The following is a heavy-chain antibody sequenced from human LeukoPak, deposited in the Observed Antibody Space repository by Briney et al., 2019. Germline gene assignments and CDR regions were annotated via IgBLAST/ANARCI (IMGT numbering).Heavy chain of an antibody. D-gene: IGHD3-10*01. V-gene: IGHV3-30*02. Sequence: PGGSLRLSCAASGFTFSTYGMHWVRQAPGKGLEWVAFIRYDGSDKYYADSVKGRFTISRDNSKNTLSLQMNSLRPEDTAVYYCTRAGGLVRGVHYYYYTDVWGKGTTVTISS. J-gene: IGHJ6*03. CDR2: IRYDGSDK. CDR3: TRAGGLVRGVHYYYYTDV. CDR1: GFTFSTYG.